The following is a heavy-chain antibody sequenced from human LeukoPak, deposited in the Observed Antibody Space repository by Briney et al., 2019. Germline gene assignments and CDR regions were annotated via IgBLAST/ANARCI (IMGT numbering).Heavy chain of an antibody. CDR1: GYTFTGYY. J-gene: IGHJ4*02. CDR3: ARGKYYYDSSGYLEPDY. CDR2: INPNSGGT. V-gene: IGHV1-2*06. Sequence: ASVEVSCKASGYTFTGYYMHWVRQAPGQGLEWMGRINPNSGGTNYAQKLQGRVTMTRDTSISTAYMELSRLRSDDTAVYYCARGKYYYDSSGYLEPDYWGQGTLVTVSS. D-gene: IGHD3-22*01.